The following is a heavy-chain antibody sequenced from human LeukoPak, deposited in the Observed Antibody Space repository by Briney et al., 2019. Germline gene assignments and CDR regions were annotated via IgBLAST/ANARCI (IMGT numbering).Heavy chain of an antibody. CDR2: INAGNGNT. CDR3: ARSRDSSGSGFDP. Sequence: ASVKVSCKASGYTFTSYAMHWVRQAPGQRLEWMGWINAGNGNTKYSQKFQGRVTITRDTSASTAYMELRSLRSDDTAVYYCARSRDSSGSGFDPWGQGTLVTVSS. V-gene: IGHV1-3*01. CDR1: GYTFTSYA. J-gene: IGHJ5*02. D-gene: IGHD3-22*01.